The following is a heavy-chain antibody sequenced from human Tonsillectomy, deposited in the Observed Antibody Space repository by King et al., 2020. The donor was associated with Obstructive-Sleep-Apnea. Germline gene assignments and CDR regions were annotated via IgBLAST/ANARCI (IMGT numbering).Heavy chain of an antibody. J-gene: IGHJ3*02. CDR3: ARVAWGGPVAFDI. Sequence: PLQESGPGLVKPSETLSLTCTVSGYSISSGYYWGWIRQPPGKGLEWIGSIYHSGSTYYNPSLKSRVTISVDTSKNQFSLKLSSVTAADTAVYYCARVAWGGPVAFDIGGKGKWATFSS. V-gene: IGHV4-38-2*02. D-gene: IGHD3-16*01. CDR1: GYSISSGYY. CDR2: IYHSGST.